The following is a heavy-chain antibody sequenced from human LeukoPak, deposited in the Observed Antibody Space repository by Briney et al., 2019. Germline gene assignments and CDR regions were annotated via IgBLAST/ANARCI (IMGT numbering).Heavy chain of an antibody. Sequence: GGSLRLSCAASGFTFDDYAMHWVRQAPGKGLEWVSGISWNSGSIGYADSVKGRFTISRDNAKNSLYLQMNSLRAEDTAVYYCASGDDYDILTGFDYWGQGTLVTVSS. CDR3: ASGDDYDILTGFDY. V-gene: IGHV3-9*01. CDR1: GFTFDDYA. D-gene: IGHD3-9*01. CDR2: ISWNSGSI. J-gene: IGHJ4*02.